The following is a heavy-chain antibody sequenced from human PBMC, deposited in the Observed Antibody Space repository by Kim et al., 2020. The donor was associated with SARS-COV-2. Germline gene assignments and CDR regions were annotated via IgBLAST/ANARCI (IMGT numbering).Heavy chain of an antibody. J-gene: IGHJ6*01. CDR1: GCTFSNHA. CDR3: SREGDTSVVTSSSYPCYY. Sequence: SVKVSCKASGCTFSNHAFSWVRQAPGQGLEWMGGIFLFYGTPDYAPRFHGRLTITADKSTTTAYMDLSSLTSGDTAIYFCSREGDTSVVTSSSYPCYY. CDR2: IFLFYGTP. D-gene: IGHD2-15*01. V-gene: IGHV1-69*06.